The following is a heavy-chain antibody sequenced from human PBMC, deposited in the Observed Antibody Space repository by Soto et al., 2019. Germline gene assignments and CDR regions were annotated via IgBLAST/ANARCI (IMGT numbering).Heavy chain of an antibody. CDR1: GFTFSSYA. V-gene: IGHV3-23*01. D-gene: IGHD1-26*01. J-gene: IGHJ4*02. CDR3: AKDAGEWELLNLRNPLLGLFDY. CDR2: ISGSGGST. Sequence: GGSLRLSCAASGFTFSSYAMSWVRQAPGKGLEWVSAISGSGGSTYYADSVKGRFTISRDNSKNTLYLQMNSLRAEDTAVYYCAKDAGEWELLNLRNPLLGLFDYWGQGTLVTVSS.